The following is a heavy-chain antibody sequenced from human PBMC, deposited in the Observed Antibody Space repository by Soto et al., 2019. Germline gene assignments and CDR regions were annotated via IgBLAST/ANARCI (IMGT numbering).Heavy chain of an antibody. V-gene: IGHV4-59*01. D-gene: IGHD5-18*01. J-gene: IGHJ4*02. Sequence: SETLSLTCTFSCGSIISYYWSWIRQPPGKGLEWIGYIYYSGSTNYNPSLKSRVTISVDTSKNQFSLKLSSVTAADTAVYYCARGGGYSYGLYFDYWGQGTLVTVSS. CDR2: IYYSGST. CDR1: CGSIISYY. CDR3: ARGGGYSYGLYFDY.